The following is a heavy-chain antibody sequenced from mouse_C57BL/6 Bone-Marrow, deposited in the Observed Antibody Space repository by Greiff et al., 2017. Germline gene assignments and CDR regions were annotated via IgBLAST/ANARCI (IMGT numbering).Heavy chain of an antibody. V-gene: IGHV1-72*01. CDR2: IDPNSGGT. CDR3: ARWRLSSSYYAMDY. CDR1: GYTFTSYW. Sequence: QVQLKQPGAELVKPGASVKLSCKASGYTFTSYWMHWVKQRPGRGLEWIGRIDPNSGGTKYNEKFKCKATLTVDKPSSTAYMQLSSLTSEDSAVDYCARWRLSSSYYAMDYWGQGTSVTVSS. D-gene: IGHD2-13*01. J-gene: IGHJ4*01.